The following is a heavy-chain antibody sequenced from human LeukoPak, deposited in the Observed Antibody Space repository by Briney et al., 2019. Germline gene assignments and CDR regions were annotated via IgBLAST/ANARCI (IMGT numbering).Heavy chain of an antibody. CDR2: IIPILGIA. CDR1: GGTFSSYA. CDR3: ARAIVATSFDY. J-gene: IGHJ4*02. D-gene: IGHD5-12*01. V-gene: IGHV1-69*04. Sequence: SVKVSCKASGGTFSSYAISWVRQAAGQGLEWMGRIIPILGIANYAQKFQGRVTITADKSTSTAYMELSSLRSEDTAVYYCARAIVATSFDYWGQGTLVTVSS.